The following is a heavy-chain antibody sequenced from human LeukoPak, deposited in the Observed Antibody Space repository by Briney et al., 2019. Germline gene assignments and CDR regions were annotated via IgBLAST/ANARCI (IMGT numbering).Heavy chain of an antibody. V-gene: IGHV1-69*06. CDR1: GGTFSSYA. J-gene: IGHJ4*02. CDR3: SRDFWGIAARRNYFDY. D-gene: IGHD6-6*01. CDR2: IIPIFGTA. Sequence: GASVKVSCNASGGTFSSYAISWVRQAPGQGLEWMGGIIPIFGTANYTQNFQGRVTITVDKSTSTVSMELSIVTSDDTAVYYCSRDFWGIAARRNYFDYWGEGDLVTVSS.